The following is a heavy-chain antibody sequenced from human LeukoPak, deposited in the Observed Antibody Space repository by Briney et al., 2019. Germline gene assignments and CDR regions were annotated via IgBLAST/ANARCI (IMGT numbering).Heavy chain of an antibody. Sequence: KPGGSLRLSCAASGFTFSSYSMNWVRQAPGKGLEWVSYISSSGSTIYYADSVKGRFTISRDNAKNSLYLQMNSLRAEDTAVYYCARDQDTAMVLDAFDIWGQGTMVTVSS. CDR1: GFTFSSYS. J-gene: IGHJ3*02. D-gene: IGHD5-18*01. CDR2: ISSSGSTI. V-gene: IGHV3-48*01. CDR3: ARDQDTAMVLDAFDI.